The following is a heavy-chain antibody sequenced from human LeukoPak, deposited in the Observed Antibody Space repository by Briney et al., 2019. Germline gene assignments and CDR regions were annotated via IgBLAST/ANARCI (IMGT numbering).Heavy chain of an antibody. Sequence: ASVTVSCTASGGTFSSYAISWVRQAPGQGLEWMGGIIPIFGTANYAQKFQGRVTITADESTSTAYMELSSLRSEDTAVYYCAEGITGTTSWFDPWGQGTLVTVSS. V-gene: IGHV1-69*01. D-gene: IGHD1-7*01. J-gene: IGHJ5*02. CDR3: AEGITGTTSWFDP. CDR2: IIPIFGTA. CDR1: GGTFSSYA.